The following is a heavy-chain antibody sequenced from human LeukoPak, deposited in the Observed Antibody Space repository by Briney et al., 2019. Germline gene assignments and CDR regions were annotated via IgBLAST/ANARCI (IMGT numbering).Heavy chain of an antibody. CDR1: GYTFTSYD. CDR3: ARAEKPNWGNYYYYCMDV. J-gene: IGHJ6*03. CDR2: MNPNSGNT. D-gene: IGHD7-27*01. V-gene: IGHV1-8*02. Sequence: ASVKVSCKASGYTFTSYDINWVRQATGQGLEWMGWMNPNSGNTGYAQKLQGRVTMTTDTSTSTAYMELRSLRSDDTAVYYCARAEKPNWGNYYYYCMDVWGKGTTVTVSS.